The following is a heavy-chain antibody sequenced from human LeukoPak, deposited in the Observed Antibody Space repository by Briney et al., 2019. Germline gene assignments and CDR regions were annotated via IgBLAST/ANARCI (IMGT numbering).Heavy chain of an antibody. Sequence: SETLSLTCTVSGGSISSYYWSWIRQPPGKGLEWIGYIYYSGSTNYNPSLKSRVTISVDTSKNQFSLKLSSVTAADTAVYYCARDGGTAVGATHFDYWGQGTLVTVSS. CDR2: IYYSGST. J-gene: IGHJ4*02. CDR1: GGSISSYY. CDR3: ARDGGTAVGATHFDY. V-gene: IGHV4-59*12. D-gene: IGHD1-26*01.